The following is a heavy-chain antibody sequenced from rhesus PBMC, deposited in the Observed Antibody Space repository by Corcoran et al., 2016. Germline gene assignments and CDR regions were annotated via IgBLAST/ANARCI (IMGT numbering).Heavy chain of an antibody. J-gene: IGHJ4*01. CDR2: IYGGSGST. CDR3: ARDRDTALDY. Sequence: QVQLQESGPGLVKPSETLSLTCAVSGYSISSGYGWGWIRHPPGKGLEWIGQIYGGSGSTYYNPSLNRRITVSKDTSKNRFSLKLSFVTAADTAVYYCARDRDTALDYWGQGVLVTVSS. V-gene: IGHV4-127*01. D-gene: IGHD5-12*01. CDR1: GYSISSGYG.